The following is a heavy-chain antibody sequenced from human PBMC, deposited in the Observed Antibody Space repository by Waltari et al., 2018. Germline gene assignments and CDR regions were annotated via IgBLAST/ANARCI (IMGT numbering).Heavy chain of an antibody. J-gene: IGHJ4*02. D-gene: IGHD6-19*01. CDR1: GGSISSSSYY. CDR3: ARQDSSGWDFDY. Sequence: QLQLQESGPGLVKPSETLSLTCTVSGGSISSSSYYWGWIRQPPGKGLEWIGSIYYSGSTYSNPSLKSRVTISVDTSKNQFSLKLSSVTAADTAVYYCARQDSSGWDFDYWGQGTLVIVSS. CDR2: IYYSGST. V-gene: IGHV4-39*01.